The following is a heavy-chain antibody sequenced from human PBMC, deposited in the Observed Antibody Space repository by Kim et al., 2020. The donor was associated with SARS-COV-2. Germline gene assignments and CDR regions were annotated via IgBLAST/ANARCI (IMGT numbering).Heavy chain of an antibody. V-gene: IGHV3-23*01. CDR3: AKGIVVVPAAIQDGFDY. CDR1: GFTFSSYA. J-gene: IGHJ4*02. CDR2: ISGSGGST. D-gene: IGHD2-2*02. Sequence: GGSLRLSCAASGFTFSSYAMSWVRQAPGKGLEWVSAISGSGGSTYYADSVKGRFTISRDNSKNTLYLQMNSLRAEDTAVYYCAKGIVVVPAAIQDGFDYCGQGTLVTVSS.